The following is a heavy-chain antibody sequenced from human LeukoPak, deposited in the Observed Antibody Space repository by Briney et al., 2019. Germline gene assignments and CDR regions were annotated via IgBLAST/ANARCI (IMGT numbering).Heavy chain of an antibody. V-gene: IGHV3-23*01. CDR1: GFTFSSYA. Sequence: GGSLRLSCAASGFTFSSYAMSWVRQAPGKGLEWVSAISGSGGSTYYADSVKGRFTISRDNSKNTLYLQMNSLRAEDTAVYYCAKDGGTAAAGIIRVPDYWGQGTLVTVSS. CDR2: ISGSGGST. D-gene: IGHD6-13*01. J-gene: IGHJ4*02. CDR3: AKDGGTAAAGIIRVPDY.